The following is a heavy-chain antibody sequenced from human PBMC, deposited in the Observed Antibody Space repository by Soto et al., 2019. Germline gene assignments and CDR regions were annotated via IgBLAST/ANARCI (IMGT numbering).Heavy chain of an antibody. V-gene: IGHV3-30*18. CDR1: GFTFSSYG. CDR2: ISYDGSNK. CDR3: AKDLVSLVTAILDY. D-gene: IGHD2-21*02. Sequence: GGSLRLSCAASGFTFSSYGMHWVRQAPGKGLEWVAVISYDGSNKYYADSVKGRFTISRDNSKNTLYLQMNSLRAEDTAVYYCAKDLVSLVTAILDYWGQGTLVTVSS. J-gene: IGHJ4*02.